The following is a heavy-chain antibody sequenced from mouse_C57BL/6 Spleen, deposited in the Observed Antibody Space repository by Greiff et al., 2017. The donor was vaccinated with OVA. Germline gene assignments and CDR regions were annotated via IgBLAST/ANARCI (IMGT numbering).Heavy chain of an antibody. CDR1: GYTFTSYW. J-gene: IGHJ3*01. CDR3: ARDGSSYPTWFAY. Sequence: QVQLQQPGAELVKPGASVKLSCKASGYTFTSYWMHSVKQRPGQGLEWIGMIHPNSGSTNYNEKFKSKATLTVDKSSSTAYMQLSSLTSEDSAVYYCARDGSSYPTWFAYWGQGTLVTVSA. D-gene: IGHD1-1*01. V-gene: IGHV1-64*01. CDR2: IHPNSGST.